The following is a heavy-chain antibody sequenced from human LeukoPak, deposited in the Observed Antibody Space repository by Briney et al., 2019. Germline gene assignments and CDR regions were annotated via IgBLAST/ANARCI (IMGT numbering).Heavy chain of an antibody. V-gene: IGHV1-2*02. CDR3: ASLWFGELGAFDI. CDR1: GYTFTGYY. Sequence: ASVKVSCKASGYTFTGYYMRWVRQAPGQGLEWMGWINPNSGGTNYAQKFQGRVTMTRDTSISTAYMELSRLRSDDTAVYYCASLWFGELGAFDIWGQGTMVTVSS. D-gene: IGHD3-10*01. J-gene: IGHJ3*02. CDR2: INPNSGGT.